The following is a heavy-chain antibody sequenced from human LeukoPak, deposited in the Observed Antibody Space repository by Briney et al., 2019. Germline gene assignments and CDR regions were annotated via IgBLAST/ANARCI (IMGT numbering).Heavy chain of an antibody. CDR2: VGGSGGST. V-gene: IGHV3-23*01. CDR1: GFTFRGYA. J-gene: IGHJ4*02. Sequence: GGSLRLSCAASGFTFRGYAMKWVRQAQGKGMEWVSGVGGSGGSTYYADSVKGRFTISRDNSKNTLYLQMNSLRAEDTAVYYCAKAYGSGYYYSYFDCWGQGTLVTVSS. CDR3: AKAYGSGYYYSYFDC. D-gene: IGHD3-10*01.